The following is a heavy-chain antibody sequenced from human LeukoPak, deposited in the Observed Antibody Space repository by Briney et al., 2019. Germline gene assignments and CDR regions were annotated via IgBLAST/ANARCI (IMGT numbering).Heavy chain of an antibody. V-gene: IGHV1-46*01. D-gene: IGHD3-10*01. CDR1: GYTFTSYY. Sequence: GASVKVSCKASGYTFTSYYMHWVRQAPGQGLEWLGIINPSGGSTSYAQKFQGRVTMTRDTSTSTVYMELSSLRSEDTAVYYCARDLFVWFGELLTWTTDALDIWGQGTMVTVSS. CDR2: INPSGGST. J-gene: IGHJ3*02. CDR3: ARDLFVWFGELLTWTTDALDI.